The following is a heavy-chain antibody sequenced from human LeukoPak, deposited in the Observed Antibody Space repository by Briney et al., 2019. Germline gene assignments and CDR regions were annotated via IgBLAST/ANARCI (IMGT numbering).Heavy chain of an antibody. Sequence: PGRSLRLSCAASGFTFSSYAMHWVRQAPGKGLEWVAVISYDGSNKYYADSVKGRFTISRDNSKNTLYLQMNSLRAEDTAVYYCAREQYYYDSSGYYDYWGQGTLVTXSS. CDR2: ISYDGSNK. CDR1: GFTFSSYA. CDR3: AREQYYYDSSGYYDY. V-gene: IGHV3-30-3*01. D-gene: IGHD3-22*01. J-gene: IGHJ4*02.